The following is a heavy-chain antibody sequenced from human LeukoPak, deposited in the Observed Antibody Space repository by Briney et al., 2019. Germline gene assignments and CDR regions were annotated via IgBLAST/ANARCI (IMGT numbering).Heavy chain of an antibody. CDR3: ARDLSSPPHLVTYYYYMDV. D-gene: IGHD6-13*01. CDR1: AFSFSSYS. J-gene: IGHJ6*03. Sequence: PGGSLRLSCAVSAFSFSSYSMNWVRQAPGKGLEWVSYISSGSTMDYADSVKGRFTISRDNAKNSLYLQMNSLRVEDTAVYYCARDLSSPPHLVTYYYYMDVWGKGTMVTVSS. CDR2: ISSGSTM. V-gene: IGHV3-48*01.